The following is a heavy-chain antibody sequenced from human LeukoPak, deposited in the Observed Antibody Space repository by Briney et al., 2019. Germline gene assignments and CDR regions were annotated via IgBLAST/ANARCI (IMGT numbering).Heavy chain of an antibody. CDR1: GGSISSYY. J-gene: IGHJ3*02. D-gene: IGHD3-22*01. V-gene: IGHV4-59*01. CDR3: ARDKDYFDSGGAFDI. Sequence: ETLSLTCTVSGGSISSYYWSWIRQPPGKGLEWIGYIYYSGSTNYNPSLKSRVTMSVDTSKNQFSLKLSSVTAADTAVYYCARDKDYFDSGGAFDIWGQGTMVTVSS. CDR2: IYYSGST.